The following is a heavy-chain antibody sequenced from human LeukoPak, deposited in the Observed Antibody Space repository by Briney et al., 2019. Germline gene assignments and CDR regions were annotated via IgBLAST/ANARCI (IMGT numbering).Heavy chain of an antibody. V-gene: IGHV1-8*01. D-gene: IGHD3-9*01. CDR2: MNPNSGNT. CDR1: GYTFTSYD. CDR3: ATEGLTGTFDF. J-gene: IGHJ4*02. Sequence: GASVKVSCKASGYTFTSYDINWVRQATGQGLEWMGWMNPNSGNTGYAQKFQGRVTMTRNTSISTAYMELRRLRSEDTAVYYCATEGLTGTFDFWGQGTLVTVSS.